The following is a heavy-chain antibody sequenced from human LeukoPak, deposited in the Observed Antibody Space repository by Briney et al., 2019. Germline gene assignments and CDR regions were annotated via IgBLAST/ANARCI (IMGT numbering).Heavy chain of an antibody. CDR2: IYYSGST. CDR1: GGSISSSSYY. D-gene: IGHD6-19*01. J-gene: IGHJ4*02. Sequence: SETLSLTCTVSGGSISSSSYYWGWIRQPPGKGLEWIGRIYYSGSTYYNPSLKSRVTISVDTSKNQFSLKLSSVTAADTAVYYCARALYSSGQRGVFDYWGQGTLVTVSS. CDR3: ARALYSSGQRGVFDY. V-gene: IGHV4-39*07.